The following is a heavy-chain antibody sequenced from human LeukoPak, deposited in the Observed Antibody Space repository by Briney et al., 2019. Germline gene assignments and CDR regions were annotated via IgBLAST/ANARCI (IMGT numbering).Heavy chain of an antibody. Sequence: SETLSLTCTVSGGSISSYYWSWIRQPPGKGLEWIGYIYYSGSTNYNPSLKSRVTISVDTSKNQFSLKLSSVTAADTTVYYCARGTYSSGWYAYWGQGTLVTVSS. CDR2: IYYSGST. D-gene: IGHD6-19*01. J-gene: IGHJ4*02. CDR3: ARGTYSSGWYAY. CDR1: GGSISSYY. V-gene: IGHV4-59*01.